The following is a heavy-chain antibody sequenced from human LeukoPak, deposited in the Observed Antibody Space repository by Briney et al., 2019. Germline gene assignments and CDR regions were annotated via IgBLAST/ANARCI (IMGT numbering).Heavy chain of an antibody. CDR3: AKLAGDNFDRSAY. V-gene: IGHV3-23*01. D-gene: IGHD4-23*01. CDR1: GFTFSDYY. J-gene: IGHJ4*02. CDR2: ISASGVYT. Sequence: GGSLRLSCAASGFTFSDYYMSWVRQAPGKRLEWVSGISASGVYTYYVDSVKGRFTISRDDSKNTLYLQVNSLRAEDTAVYYCAKLAGDNFDRSAYWGQGTLVTVSS.